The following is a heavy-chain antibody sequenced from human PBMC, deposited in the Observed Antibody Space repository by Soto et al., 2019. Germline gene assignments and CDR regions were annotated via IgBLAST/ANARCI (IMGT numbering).Heavy chain of an antibody. D-gene: IGHD2-2*01. CDR3: ARALAVASCYCYGMDV. J-gene: IGHJ6*02. CDR2: IYHSGST. Sequence: SETLSLTCAVSGGSISSSNWWSWVRQPPGKGLEWIGGIYHSGSTNYNPSLKSRVTISVDKSKNQFSLKLSSVTAADTAVYYCARALAVASCYCYGMDVWGQGTTVTSP. CDR1: GGSISSSNW. V-gene: IGHV4-4*02.